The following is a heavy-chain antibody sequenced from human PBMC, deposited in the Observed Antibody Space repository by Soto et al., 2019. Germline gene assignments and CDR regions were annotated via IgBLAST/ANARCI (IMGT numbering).Heavy chain of an antibody. D-gene: IGHD6-13*01. J-gene: IGHJ6*02. CDR2: ISAYNGNT. V-gene: IGHV1-18*04. Sequence: QVQLVQSGAEAKKPGASVKVSCKASGYTFTSYGISWVRQAPGQGLERMGWISAYNGNTNYAQKLQGRVTMTTDTSTSTAYMELRSLRSDDTAVYYCARMYRSSLGYYYGMDVWGQGPTVTVSS. CDR1: GYTFTSYG. CDR3: ARMYRSSLGYYYGMDV.